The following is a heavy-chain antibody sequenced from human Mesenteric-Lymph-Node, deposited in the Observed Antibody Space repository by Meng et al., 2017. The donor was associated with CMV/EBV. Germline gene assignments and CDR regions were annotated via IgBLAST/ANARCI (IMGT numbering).Heavy chain of an antibody. J-gene: IGHJ3*02. D-gene: IGHD2-2*01. CDR1: GFNFGDYA. V-gene: IGHV3-9*01. CDR3: ARDCSSTSCYGDDDAFDI. CDR2: ISWNSATM. Sequence: SLKISCAVSGFNFGDYAMHWVRQVPGGGLEWVAGISWNSATMGYADSVKGRFVISRDNAKNSLYLQMNSLRAEDTAVYYCARDCSSTSCYGDDDAFDIWGQGTMVTVSS.